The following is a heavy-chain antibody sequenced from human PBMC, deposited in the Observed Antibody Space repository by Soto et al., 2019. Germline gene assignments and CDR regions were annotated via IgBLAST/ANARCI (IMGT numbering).Heavy chain of an antibody. Sequence: EAQLVESGGGLVQPGGSLRLSCAASGFTFSSYWMHWVRQAPGKGLVWVSRINPDGRTANYADSVKGRFTTSRDNANDTLYLQMNSLRAEDTAVYYCARARVSGYEFDPWGQGTLITVSS. D-gene: IGHD5-12*01. J-gene: IGHJ5*02. V-gene: IGHV3-74*01. CDR1: GFTFSSYW. CDR3: ARARVSGYEFDP. CDR2: INPDGRTA.